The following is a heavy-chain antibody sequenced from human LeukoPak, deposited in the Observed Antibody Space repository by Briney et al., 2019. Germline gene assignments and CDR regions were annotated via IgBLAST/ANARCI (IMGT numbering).Heavy chain of an antibody. V-gene: IGHV1-18*01. CDR1: GYTFTSYG. D-gene: IGHD3-3*01. J-gene: IGHJ3*02. CDR2: ISAYNGNT. CDR3: ARDGMKTGDFWSGYYTGPSHDAFDI. Sequence: GASVKVSCKASGYTFTSYGISWVRQAPGQGLEWLGWISAYNGNTNYAQKLQGRVTMTTDTSTSTAYMELRSLRSDDTAVYYCARDGMKTGDFWSGYYTGPSHDAFDIWGQGTMVTVSS.